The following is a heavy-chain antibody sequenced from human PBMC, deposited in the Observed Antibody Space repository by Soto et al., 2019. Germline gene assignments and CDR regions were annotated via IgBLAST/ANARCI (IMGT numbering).Heavy chain of an antibody. J-gene: IGHJ6*03. CDR2: ISGSGGST. CDR3: AKGVSGYFYMDV. V-gene: IGHV3-23*01. Sequence: GGSLRLSCAASGFAFNNYGMTWVRQAPGKGLEWVSAISGSGGSTSYADSVKGRFTISRDNSKNTVYLQMDGLRAEDTAVYYCAKGVSGYFYMDVWGKGTTVTVS. D-gene: IGHD2-8*01. CDR1: GFAFNNYG.